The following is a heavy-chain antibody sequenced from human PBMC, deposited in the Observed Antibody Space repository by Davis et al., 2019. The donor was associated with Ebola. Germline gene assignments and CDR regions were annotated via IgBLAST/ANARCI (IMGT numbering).Heavy chain of an antibody. CDR3: ARSSYQPDW. V-gene: IGHV3-74*01. J-gene: IGHJ4*02. D-gene: IGHD2-2*01. CDR1: GFTFSSYW. Sequence: PGGSLGLSCAASGFTFSSYWMHWVRQTPGKGLVWVSRINTDGSFTDYADSVKGRFTISRDNARNTVSLQMNSLRAEDTALYYCARSSYQPDWWGQGTLVTVSS. CDR2: INTDGSFT.